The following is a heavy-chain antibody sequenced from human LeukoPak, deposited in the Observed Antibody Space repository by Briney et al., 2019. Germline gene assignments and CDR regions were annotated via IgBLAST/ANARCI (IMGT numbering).Heavy chain of an antibody. V-gene: IGHV1-24*01. Sequence: ASVKVSCKVSGYTLTELSMHWVRQAPGKGLEWMGGFDPEDGETIYAQKFQGRVTMTEDTSTDTAYMELSSLRSEDTAVYYCATLRSGSYSIDYWGQGTLVTVSS. D-gene: IGHD1-26*01. CDR2: FDPEDGET. CDR1: GYTLTELS. J-gene: IGHJ4*02. CDR3: ATLRSGSYSIDY.